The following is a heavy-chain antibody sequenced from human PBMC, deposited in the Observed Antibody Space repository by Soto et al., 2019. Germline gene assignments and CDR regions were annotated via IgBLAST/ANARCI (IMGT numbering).Heavy chain of an antibody. V-gene: IGHV3-23*01. Sequence: GGSLRLSCAASGVTFSSYAVSWVRQAPGKGLEWVSAISGSGGSTYYADSVKGRFTISRDNSKNTLYLQMNSLRAEDTAVYYCAKDNEDVEMATIDIYFDLWGRGTLVTVSS. D-gene: IGHD5-12*01. CDR3: AKDNEDVEMATIDIYFDL. J-gene: IGHJ2*01. CDR2: ISGSGGST. CDR1: GVTFSSYA.